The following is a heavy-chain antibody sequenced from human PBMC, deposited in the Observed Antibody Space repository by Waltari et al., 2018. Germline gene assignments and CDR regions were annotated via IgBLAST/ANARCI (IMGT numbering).Heavy chain of an antibody. V-gene: IGHV1-2*02. CDR3: ARGSSYSSSSGGFEY. Sequence: QVQLVQSGAEVKKPGASVKVSCKASGYTFSYYYIHWVRQAPGQGLEWMGWINPNSGSTHCTQKFQGRVTLTRDTSINTASMELSRLSSDDMATYYCARGSSYSSSSGGFEYWGPGTLVTVSS. CDR1: GYTFSYYY. CDR2: INPNSGST. J-gene: IGHJ4*02. D-gene: IGHD6-6*01.